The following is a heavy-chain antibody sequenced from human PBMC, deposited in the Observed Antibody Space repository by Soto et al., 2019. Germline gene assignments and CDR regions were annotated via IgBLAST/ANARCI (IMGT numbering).Heavy chain of an antibody. CDR2: ITSGSSTI. CDR1: GFTFNSFS. Sequence: GESLRLSCVVSGFTFNSFSMDWVRQAPGKGLEWVTYITSGSSTIHYADSVKGRFTISRDNAKNSVFLQMNSLRVEDTAVYYCVRDAGSLGYWGQGTLVTVSS. CDR3: VRDAGSLGY. J-gene: IGHJ4*02. D-gene: IGHD3-10*01. V-gene: IGHV3-48*01.